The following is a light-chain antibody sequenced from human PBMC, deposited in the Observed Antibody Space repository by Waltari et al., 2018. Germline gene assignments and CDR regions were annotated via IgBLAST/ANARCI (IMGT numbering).Light chain of an antibody. J-gene: IGLJ2*01. V-gene: IGLV1-40*01. Sequence: QSVLTQPPSVSGAPGQRVTISCTGSSSNIGAGYDVHWYQQLPGTAPKPPVCDNSKWPSGVPDRFSGSKSGTSASLAIPGLQAEDEADYYGQSYDSSLSAVVFGGGTKLTVL. CDR1: SSNIGAGYD. CDR2: DNS. CDR3: QSYDSSLSAVV.